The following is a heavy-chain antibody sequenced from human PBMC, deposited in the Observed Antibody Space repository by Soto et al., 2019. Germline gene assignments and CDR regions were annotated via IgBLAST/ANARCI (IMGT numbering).Heavy chain of an antibody. J-gene: IGHJ4*02. CDR3: AKDAIMVSSSFNYFDF. Sequence: TGGSLRLSCAASGFTFYNYAMNWVRQAPGKGLEWVSAISGSGGSTYYADSVKGRFTISRDNSKNTLYLQMNSLSAEDTAIYYCAKDAIMVSSSFNYFDFWGQGALVTVSS. CDR1: GFTFYNYA. D-gene: IGHD6-13*01. CDR2: ISGSGGST. V-gene: IGHV3-23*01.